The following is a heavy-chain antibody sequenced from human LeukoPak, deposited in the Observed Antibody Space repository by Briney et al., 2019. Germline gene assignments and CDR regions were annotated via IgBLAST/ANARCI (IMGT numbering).Heavy chain of an antibody. CDR1: GFTFRSYA. CDR2: VSHDGRNT. D-gene: IGHD1-14*01. J-gene: IGHJ3*01. CDR3: ARTGFRYFEFSFGAFDL. Sequence: GKSLRLSCAASGFTFRSYAIHWVRQAPGKGLEWVAVVSHDGRNTYLADSVKGRFTISRDNSNNTMYLQMNSLRPEDTAVYYCARTGFRYFEFSFGAFDLWGHGTKVTGSS. V-gene: IGHV3-30*04.